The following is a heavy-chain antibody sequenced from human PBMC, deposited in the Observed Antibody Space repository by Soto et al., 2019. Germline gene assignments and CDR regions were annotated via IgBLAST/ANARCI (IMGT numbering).Heavy chain of an antibody. J-gene: IGHJ6*03. CDR2: TYYKSKWYY. CDR3: ARGSWDDVSGHYYMDV. CDR1: GDSVSSNSAG. Sequence: SPTLSLTCDISGDSVSSNSAGWNWIRQTQSRGLEWLGRTYYKSKWYYTYAASVKSRITVSPDTSKNQFSLQLTSVTPEDTAVYYCARGSWDDVSGHYYMDVWDKGTTVTVSS. V-gene: IGHV6-1*01. D-gene: IGHD1-1*01.